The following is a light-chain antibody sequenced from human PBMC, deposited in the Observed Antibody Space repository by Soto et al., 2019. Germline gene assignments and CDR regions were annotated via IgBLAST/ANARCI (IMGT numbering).Light chain of an antibody. J-gene: IGKJ2*01. CDR1: QSVSSTY. CDR2: GAS. CDR3: QQYGSSSYT. Sequence: ESVLTQSPGTLSLSPGERATLSCRASQSVSSTYLAWYQQNPGQAPRLLIYGASSRATGIPDRFSGSGSGTDFTLPISRLEPEDFAVYFCQQYGSSSYTFGQGTKLEIK. V-gene: IGKV3-20*01.